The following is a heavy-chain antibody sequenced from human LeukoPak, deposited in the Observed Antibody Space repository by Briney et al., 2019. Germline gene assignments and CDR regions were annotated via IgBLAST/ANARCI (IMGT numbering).Heavy chain of an antibody. J-gene: IGHJ3*02. CDR3: ARALAAAGDAFDI. CDR2: IYSGGST. V-gene: IGHV3-53*01. D-gene: IGHD6-13*01. Sequence: TGGSLRLSCAASGFTVSSNYMSWVRQAPGKGLEWVSVIYSGGSTYYADSVKGRFTNSRDNSKNTLYLQMNSLRAEDTAVYYCARALAAAGDAFDIWGQGTMVTVSS. CDR1: GFTVSSNY.